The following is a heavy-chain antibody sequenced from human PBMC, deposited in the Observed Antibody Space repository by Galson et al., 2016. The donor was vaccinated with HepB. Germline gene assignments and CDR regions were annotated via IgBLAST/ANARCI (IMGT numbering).Heavy chain of an antibody. J-gene: IGHJ3*02. CDR2: ISGSGVGT. D-gene: IGHD3-10*01. CDR1: GFTFGSYA. Sequence: SLRLSCAGSGFTFGSYAMNWVRQAPGKGLEWVSTISGSGVGTHYADSVKGRFIVSRDNSTNTLYLLMTSLTAEDTAVYYCAKDRTLLVWLEMEPDDALDIWGQGTMVTVSS. CDR3: AKDRTLLVWLEMEPDDALDI. V-gene: IGHV3-23*01.